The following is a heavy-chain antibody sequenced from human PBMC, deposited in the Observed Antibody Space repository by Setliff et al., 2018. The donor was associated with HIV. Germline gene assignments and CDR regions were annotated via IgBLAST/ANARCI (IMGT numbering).Heavy chain of an antibody. D-gene: IGHD6-13*01. CDR2: IRSKAYGGTT. CDR3: TRDLPGCSSTWYDY. V-gene: IGHV3-49*04. CDR1: GFTFGDYA. Sequence: GGSLRLSCVASGFTFGDYAMTWVRQAPGKGLEWVGFIRSKAYGGTTEYVASVKGRFTISRDDSKTIAYLQMNSLKSEDTAVYYCTRDLPGCSSTWYDYWGQGTLVTVSS. J-gene: IGHJ4*02.